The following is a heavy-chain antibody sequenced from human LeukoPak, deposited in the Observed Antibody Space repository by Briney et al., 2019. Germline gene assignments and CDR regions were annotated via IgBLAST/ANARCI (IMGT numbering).Heavy chain of an antibody. CDR1: GYTFTSYA. V-gene: IGHV7-4-1*02. J-gene: IGHJ5*02. CDR2: INTNTGNP. D-gene: IGHD2-15*01. CDR3: ARAPIVVGSFDP. Sequence: ASVKVSCKASGYTFTSYAMNWVRQAPGQGLEWMGWINTNTGNPTYAQGFTGRFVFSLDTPVSTAYLQISSLKAEDTAVYYCARAPIVVGSFDPWGQGTLVTVSS.